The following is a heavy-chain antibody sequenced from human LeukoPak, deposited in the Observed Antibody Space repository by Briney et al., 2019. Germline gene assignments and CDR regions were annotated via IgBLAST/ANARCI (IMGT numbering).Heavy chain of an antibody. CDR1: GGSFSGYY. Sequence: SETLSFTCAVHGGSFSGYYWSWIRQPPGKGLEWLGEINHSGSTNYNPSLKSRVTISVDTSKNQFSLKLSSVTAADTAVYYCARVFYYDSSGFYGMDDWGQGTTVTVS. V-gene: IGHV4-34*01. D-gene: IGHD3-22*01. CDR3: ARVFYYDSSGFYGMDD. J-gene: IGHJ6*02. CDR2: INHSGST.